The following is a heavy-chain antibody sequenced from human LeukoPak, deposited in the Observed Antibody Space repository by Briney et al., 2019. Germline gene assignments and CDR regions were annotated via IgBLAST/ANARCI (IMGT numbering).Heavy chain of an antibody. CDR3: ATGFFYYYYMDV. CDR2: INSDGSST. Sequence: GGSLRLSCATSGFTFSSYPMSWVRQAPGKGLVWVSRINSDGSSTSYADSVKGRFTISRDNAKNMLYLQMNSLRAEDTAVYYCATGFFYYYYMDVWGKGTTVTISS. J-gene: IGHJ6*03. D-gene: IGHD3-3*01. V-gene: IGHV3-74*01. CDR1: GFTFSSYP.